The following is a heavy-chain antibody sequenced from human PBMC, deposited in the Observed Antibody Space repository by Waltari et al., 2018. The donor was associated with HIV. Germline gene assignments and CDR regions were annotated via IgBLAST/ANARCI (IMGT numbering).Heavy chain of an antibody. Sequence: QVQLVQSGPAVKKPGASVKVSCKVSGYTLTELSLHWVRQPPGKGLEWMGGFDPEDGETIYAQKFQGRVTMTEDTSTDTAYMELSSLRSEDTAVYYCATGYCSSTSCYKAFDIWGQGTMVTVSS. CDR1: GYTLTELS. CDR3: ATGYCSSTSCYKAFDI. CDR2: FDPEDGET. J-gene: IGHJ3*02. V-gene: IGHV1-24*01. D-gene: IGHD2-2*02.